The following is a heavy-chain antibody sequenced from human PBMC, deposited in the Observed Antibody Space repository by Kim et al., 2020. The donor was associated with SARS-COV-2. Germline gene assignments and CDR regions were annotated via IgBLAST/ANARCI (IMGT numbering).Heavy chain of an antibody. D-gene: IGHD3-22*01. J-gene: IGHJ4*02. Sequence: ETLSLTCAVYGGSFSGYYWSWIRQPPGKGLEWIGEINHSGSTNYNPSLKSRVTISVDTSKNQFSLKLSSVTAADTAVYYCARGVYYDSSGYSSYFDYWGQGTLVTVSS. CDR1: GGSFSGYY. CDR2: INHSGST. V-gene: IGHV4-34*01. CDR3: ARGVYYDSSGYSSYFDY.